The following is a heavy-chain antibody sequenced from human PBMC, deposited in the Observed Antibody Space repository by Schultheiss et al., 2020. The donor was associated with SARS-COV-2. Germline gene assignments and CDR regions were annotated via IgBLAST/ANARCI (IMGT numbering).Heavy chain of an antibody. CDR2: ISWNSGSI. J-gene: IGHJ6*02. V-gene: IGHV3-9*01. Sequence: SLKISCAASGFTFDDYAMHWVRQAPGKGLEWVSGISWNSGSIGYADSVKGRFTISRDNAKNSLYLQMNSLRAEDTAVYYCARDQVVVHYGMDVWGQGTTVTVSS. CDR3: ARDQVVVHYGMDV. D-gene: IGHD2-2*01. CDR1: GFTFDDYA.